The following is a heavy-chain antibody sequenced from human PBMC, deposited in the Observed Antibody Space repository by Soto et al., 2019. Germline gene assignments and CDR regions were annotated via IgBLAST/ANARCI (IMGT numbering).Heavy chain of an antibody. V-gene: IGHV2-26*01. J-gene: IGHJ6*03. D-gene: IGHD3-22*01. CDR2: ILPSDEK. Sequence: QVTLKESGPVLVKPTETLTLTCTVSGFSLRNARMGVSWIRQPPGKALEWLAHILPSDEKSYNTSLKGRVTLSKDTSKSQVVLTMTYVDPEDTATYFCARMLAVNYYYYYVDVWGEGTTVTVSS. CDR3: ARMLAVNYYYYYVDV. CDR1: GFSLRNARMG.